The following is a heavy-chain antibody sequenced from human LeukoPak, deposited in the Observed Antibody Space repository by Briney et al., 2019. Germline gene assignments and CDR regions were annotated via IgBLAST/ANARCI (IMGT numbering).Heavy chain of an antibody. J-gene: IGHJ5*02. V-gene: IGHV4-31*03. CDR1: GGSISSGGYY. D-gene: IGHD3-10*01. CDR2: IYYSGST. Sequence: PSETLSLTCTVSGGSISSGGYYWSWIRQHPGKGLEWIGYIYYSGSTYYNPSLKSRVTISVDTSKNQFSLKLSSVTAADTAVYYCATGGSGSYLWFDPWGQGTLVTVSS. CDR3: ATGGSGSYLWFDP.